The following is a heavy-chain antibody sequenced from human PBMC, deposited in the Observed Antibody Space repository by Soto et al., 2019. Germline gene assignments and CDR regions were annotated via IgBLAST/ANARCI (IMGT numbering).Heavy chain of an antibody. J-gene: IGHJ6*02. CDR2: VDYSGST. V-gene: IGHV4-39*01. Sequence: QVLLQESGPGLVKPSETLSLTCTVSGGSISSTSSYWGWIRQPPGQGLEWVACVDYSGSTYYKPSLKSRVSISVDTSKNPFSLTLSSVTAADTAVYYCARLPTGGMDVWGQGTTVTVSS. CDR3: ARLPTGGMDV. CDR1: GGSISSTSSY.